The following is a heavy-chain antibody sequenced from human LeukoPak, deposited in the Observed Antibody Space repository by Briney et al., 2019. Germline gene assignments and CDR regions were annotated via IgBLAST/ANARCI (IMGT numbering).Heavy chain of an antibody. V-gene: IGHV1-24*01. CDR3: ATELMCGGYSGYGLIDY. J-gene: IGHJ4*02. D-gene: IGHD5-12*01. CDR1: GYTLTELS. CDR2: FDPEEGET. Sequence: ASVKVSCKVSGYTLTELSMHWVRQAPGKGLEWMGGFDPEEGETIYAQKFQGRVTMTEETSTDTAYMELSSLRSEDTAVYYCATELMCGGYSGYGLIDYWGQGTLVSVSS.